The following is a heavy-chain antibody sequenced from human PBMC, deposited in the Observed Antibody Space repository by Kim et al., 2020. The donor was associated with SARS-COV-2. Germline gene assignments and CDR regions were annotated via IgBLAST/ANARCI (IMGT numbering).Heavy chain of an antibody. CDR3: AKRTVAATHTGGYYCDY. D-gene: IGHD2-15*01. V-gene: IGHV3-23*01. J-gene: IGHJ4*02. Sequence: GGSLRLSCAASGFTFNTYGMTWVRQAPGKGLEWVSFISASGRTINYADSVKGRFTISRDNSKNTLYLQMNSLRAEDTAVYFCAKRTVAATHTGGYYCDYWGQGTLVTVSS. CDR2: ISASGRTI. CDR1: GFTFNTYG.